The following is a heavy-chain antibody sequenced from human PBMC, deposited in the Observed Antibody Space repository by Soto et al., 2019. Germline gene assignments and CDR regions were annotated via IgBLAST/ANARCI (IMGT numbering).Heavy chain of an antibody. V-gene: IGHV1-18*01. CDR1: GNTFTNFG. CDR2: ISAYTDDP. Sequence: ASVKVSCKASGNTFTNFGVTWVQQAPGQGLEGMGWISAYTDDPNYAQKFQGRVTMTIDTSTSTAYLDLRSLTSDDTAVYYCARVIPGAEAGFDPWGQGTLVTVSS. CDR3: ARVIPGAEAGFDP. J-gene: IGHJ5*02. D-gene: IGHD2-2*01.